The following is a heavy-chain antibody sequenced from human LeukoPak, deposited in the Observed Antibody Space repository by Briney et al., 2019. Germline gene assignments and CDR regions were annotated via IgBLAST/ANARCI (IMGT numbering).Heavy chain of an antibody. CDR1: GGSISSGDYY. CDR2: IYYSGIT. D-gene: IGHD3-16*01. V-gene: IGHV4-31*03. CDR3: ARRGGGRWFDP. Sequence: SETLSLTCTVSGGSISSGDYYCGGIRQYSGKGLEWIGYIYYSGITYYNPSLKSRVTISVDTSKNQFSLQLTSVTAAETAVYYCARRGGGRWFDPWGQGTLVTVSS. J-gene: IGHJ5*02.